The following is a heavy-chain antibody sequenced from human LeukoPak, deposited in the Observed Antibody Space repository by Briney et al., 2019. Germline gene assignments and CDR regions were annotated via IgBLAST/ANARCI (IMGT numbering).Heavy chain of an antibody. CDR2: ITPIFGTA. CDR1: GGTFSSYA. CDR3: ASDRDGYNFRAFDI. D-gene: IGHD5-24*01. J-gene: IGHJ3*02. Sequence: SVKVSCKASGGTFSSYAISWVRQAPGQGLEWMGGITPIFGTANYAQEFQGRVTITADKSTSTAYMELSSLRSEDTAVYYCASDRDGYNFRAFDIWGQGTMVTVSS. V-gene: IGHV1-69*06.